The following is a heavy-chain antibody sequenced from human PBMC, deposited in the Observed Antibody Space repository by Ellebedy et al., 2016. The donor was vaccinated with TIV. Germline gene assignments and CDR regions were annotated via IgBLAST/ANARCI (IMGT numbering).Heavy chain of an antibody. CDR2: IYYSGSA. Sequence: SETLSLTXTVSGGSISSDDYYWTWIRQPPGKGLGWIGYIYYSGSAYYNPSLKSRLTMSVDTSKNQFSLKLSSVTDADTAVYYCARAVWFGEFGLDYWGQGTLVTVSS. V-gene: IGHV4-30-4*01. CDR1: GGSISSDDYY. D-gene: IGHD3-10*01. CDR3: ARAVWFGEFGLDY. J-gene: IGHJ4*02.